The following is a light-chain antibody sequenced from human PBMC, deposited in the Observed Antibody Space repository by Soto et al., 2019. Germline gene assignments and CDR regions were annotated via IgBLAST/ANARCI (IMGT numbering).Light chain of an antibody. CDR1: SSDVGSYNL. J-gene: IGLJ2*01. V-gene: IGLV2-23*01. CDR2: EDI. CDR3: SSYAGGTTVV. Sequence: QSALTQPASVSGSPGQSITISCTGTSSDVGSYNLVSWYQQHPGKAPKLMIYEDIERPSGVSNRFSGSKSGNTASLPISGLQTDDEAHYYCSSYAGGTTVVFGGGTKLTVL.